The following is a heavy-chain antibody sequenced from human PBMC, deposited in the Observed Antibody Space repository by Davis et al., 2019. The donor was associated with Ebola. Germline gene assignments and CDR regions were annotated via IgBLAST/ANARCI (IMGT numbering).Heavy chain of an antibody. CDR3: AKSRGADYGMDV. Sequence: PGGSLRLSCAGSGFTFINYALSWVRQAPGKGLEWVSLITGGGVRTYYADFVKGRFTISRDNSENTLYLHMNSLRDEDTAVYYCAKSRGADYGMDVWGQGTTVTVSS. J-gene: IGHJ6*02. V-gene: IGHV3-23*01. CDR1: GFTFINYA. D-gene: IGHD6-25*01. CDR2: ITGGGVRT.